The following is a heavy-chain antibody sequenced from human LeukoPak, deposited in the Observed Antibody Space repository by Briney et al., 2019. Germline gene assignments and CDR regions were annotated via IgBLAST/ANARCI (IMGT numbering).Heavy chain of an antibody. Sequence: GASVSVSCKASGYTFVNFGLIWVRQATGQGLEWMGWMNPNSGNTGYAQKFQGRVTMTRNTSISTAYMELSSLRSEDTAVYYCARGPAIAAAGKGYYMGVWGKGTTVTISS. V-gene: IGHV1-8*01. J-gene: IGHJ6*03. CDR2: MNPNSGNT. CDR3: ARGPAIAAAGKGYYMGV. CDR1: GYTFVNFG. D-gene: IGHD6-13*01.